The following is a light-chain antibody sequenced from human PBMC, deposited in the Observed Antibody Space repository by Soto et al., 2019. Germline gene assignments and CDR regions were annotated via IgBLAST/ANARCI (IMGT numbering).Light chain of an antibody. V-gene: IGLV2-11*01. Sequence: QSVLTQPRSVSGSPGQSVTISCTGSSSDVGGYNYVSWYQHHPDKVPKLIIFGVSKRPSGVPDRFSGSKSGNTASLTISGLQAEDEADYFCCSYAGTSTVFFGGGTKLTVL. CDR3: CSYAGTSTVF. CDR2: GVS. CDR1: SSDVGGYNY. J-gene: IGLJ2*01.